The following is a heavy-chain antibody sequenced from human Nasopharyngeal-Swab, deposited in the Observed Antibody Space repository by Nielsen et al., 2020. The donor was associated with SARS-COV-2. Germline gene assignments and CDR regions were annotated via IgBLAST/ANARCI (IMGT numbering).Heavy chain of an antibody. V-gene: IGHV3-9*01. J-gene: IGHJ4*02. Sequence: SLQISCAASGFTFDDYAMHWVRQAPGKGLEWVSGISWNSGSIGYADSVKGRFTISRDNAKNSLYLQMNSLRAEDTALYYCAKDLNFWSGYPYYFDYWGQGTLVTVSS. CDR2: ISWNSGSI. CDR1: GFTFDDYA. D-gene: IGHD3-3*01. CDR3: AKDLNFWSGYPYYFDY.